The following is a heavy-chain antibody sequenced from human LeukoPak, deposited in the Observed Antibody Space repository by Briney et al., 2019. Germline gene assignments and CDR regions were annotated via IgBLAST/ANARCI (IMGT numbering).Heavy chain of an antibody. J-gene: IGHJ4*02. CDR1: GFTFSSYS. CDR3: ARDLGYSYGYGGFDY. V-gene: IGHV3-21*01. CDR2: ISSSSSYI. Sequence: GGSLRLSCAASGFTFSSYSMNWVRQAPGKGLEWVSSISSSSSYIYYADSVKGRFTISRDNAKNSLYLQMNSLRAEDTAVYYCARDLGYSYGYGGFDYWGQGTPVTVSS. D-gene: IGHD5-18*01.